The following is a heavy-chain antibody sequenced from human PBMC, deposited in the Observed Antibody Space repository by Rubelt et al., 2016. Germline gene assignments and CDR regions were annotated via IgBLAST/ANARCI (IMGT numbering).Heavy chain of an antibody. V-gene: IGHV5-10-1*01. Sequence: EVQLVQSGAEVKKPGESLRISCKGSGYTFTNHWISWVRQMPGKGLEWMGRIDPSDSYTNYNPSSRGHVPISVDKSISTAYLQWSSLRASDTAMYYCARRNSGTYSPFDYWGQGTMVTVSP. J-gene: IGHJ4*02. CDR2: IDPSDSYT. CDR3: ARRNSGTYSPFDY. D-gene: IGHD1-26*01. CDR1: GYTFTNHW.